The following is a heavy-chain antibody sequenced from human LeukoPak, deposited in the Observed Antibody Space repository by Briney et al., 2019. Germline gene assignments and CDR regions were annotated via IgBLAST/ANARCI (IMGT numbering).Heavy chain of an antibody. D-gene: IGHD1-1*01. CDR3: ARTRNKLERPEDY. Sequence: ASVKVSCKASGYTFTGYYMHWVRQAPGQGLEWMGWINPNSGGTNYAQKFQGRVTMPRDTSISTAYMELSRLRSDDTAVYYCARTRNKLERPEDYWGQGTLVTVSS. CDR2: INPNSGGT. V-gene: IGHV1-2*02. CDR1: GYTFTGYY. J-gene: IGHJ4*02.